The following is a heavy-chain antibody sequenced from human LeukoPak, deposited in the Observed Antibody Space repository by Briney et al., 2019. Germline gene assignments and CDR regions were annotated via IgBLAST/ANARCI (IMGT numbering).Heavy chain of an antibody. Sequence: PSETLSLTCAVYGGSFSGYYWSWIRQPPGKGLEWIGEINHSGSTNYNPSLKSRVTISVDTSKNQFSLKLSSVTAADTAVYYCARGRYDFWSGYYPTSNNWFDPWGQGTLVTVSS. CDR2: INHSGST. CDR1: GGSFSGYY. D-gene: IGHD3-3*01. CDR3: ARGRYDFWSGYYPTSNNWFDP. J-gene: IGHJ5*02. V-gene: IGHV4-34*01.